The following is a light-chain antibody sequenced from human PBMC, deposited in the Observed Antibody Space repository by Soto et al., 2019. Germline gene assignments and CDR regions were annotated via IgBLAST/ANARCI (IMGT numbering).Light chain of an antibody. J-gene: IGKJ1*01. CDR3: QQYYSTPPT. CDR2: WAS. V-gene: IGKV4-1*01. CDR1: QSVLYSSNNKDF. Sequence: DIVMTQSPDSLAVSLGERATINCRSSQSVLYSSNNKDFLAWYQQKPGQPPKLLIYWASTRESGVPDRFSGSGSGTDFTLTISSLQAEDVALYYCQQYYSTPPTFGQGTSVEIK.